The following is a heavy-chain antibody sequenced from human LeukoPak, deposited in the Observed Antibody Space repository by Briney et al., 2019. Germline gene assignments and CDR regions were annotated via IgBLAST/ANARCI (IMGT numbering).Heavy chain of an antibody. V-gene: IGHV3-30-3*01. CDR2: ISYDGSNK. CDR1: GFTFSSYA. Sequence: GRSLRLSCAASGFTFSSYAMHWVRQAPGKGLEWVAVISYDGSNKYYADSVKGRFTISRDNSKNTLYLQMNSLRAEDTAVYYCATQDGSYGYWGQGTLVTVSS. D-gene: IGHD1-26*01. CDR3: ATQDGSYGY. J-gene: IGHJ4*02.